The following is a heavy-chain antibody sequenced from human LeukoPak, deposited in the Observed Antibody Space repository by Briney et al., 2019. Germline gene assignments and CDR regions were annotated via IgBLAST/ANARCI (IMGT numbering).Heavy chain of an antibody. V-gene: IGHV3-30*02. CDR2: IRYDGSNK. J-gene: IGHJ4*02. CDR3: AKGGFYFDY. CDR1: GFTFSTYG. Sequence: QPGGSLRLSCAASGFTFSTYGMHWVRQAPGKGLEWVAFIRYDGSNKDYADSVKGRFTISRDNSKNTLYLQMNSLRVEDTAVYYCAKGGFYFDYWGQGTLVTVSS.